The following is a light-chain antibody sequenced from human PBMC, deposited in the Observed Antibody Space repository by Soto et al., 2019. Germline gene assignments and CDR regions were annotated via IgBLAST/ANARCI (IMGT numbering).Light chain of an antibody. J-gene: IGLJ2*01. CDR1: SSNIGSNY. CDR3: AAWDDSLSGVV. V-gene: IGLV1-47*01. CDR2: RNN. Sequence: LLTPPPSASGTPGQRVTISCSGSSSNIGSNYVFWYQHLPGTAPKLLIYRNNQRPSGVPDRFSGSKSGTSASLAISGLRSEDETDYYCAAWDDSLSGVVFGGGTKLTVL.